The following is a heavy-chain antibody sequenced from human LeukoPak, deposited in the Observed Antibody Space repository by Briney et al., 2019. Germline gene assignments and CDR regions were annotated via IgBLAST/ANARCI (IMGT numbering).Heavy chain of an antibody. J-gene: IGHJ3*02. Sequence: SETLSLTRAVYGGSFSGYYWCWIRHPPGKGLEWIGEINHSGSTNYNPSLKSRVTISVDTSKNQFSLKLSSVTAADTAVYYCARGSDSSGPYAEYAFDIWGQGTMVTVSS. CDR3: ARGSDSSGPYAEYAFDI. D-gene: IGHD3-22*01. V-gene: IGHV4-34*01. CDR2: INHSGST. CDR1: GGSFSGYY.